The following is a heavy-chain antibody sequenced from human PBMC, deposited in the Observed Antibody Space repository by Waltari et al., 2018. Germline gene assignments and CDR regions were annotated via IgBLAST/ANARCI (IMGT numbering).Heavy chain of an antibody. CDR3: TTGGAYFPF. D-gene: IGHD3-16*01. CDR2: IQSKTDGGTT. Sequence: EVQVVVSGGGLVKPGGSLRLSCAASGFTFNTAWMSWVRPAPGKWLEWIGRIQSKTDGGTTDFATPVKGRFSISRDDSKNTLSLQMNSLKTEDTAMYYCTTGGAYFPFWGQGTLVTVSS. J-gene: IGHJ4*02. CDR1: GFTFNTAW. V-gene: IGHV3-15*01.